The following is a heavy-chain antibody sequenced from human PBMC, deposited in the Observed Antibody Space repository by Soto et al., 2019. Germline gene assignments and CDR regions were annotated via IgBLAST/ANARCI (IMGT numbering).Heavy chain of an antibody. Sequence: SETLSLTCSVSGDSMNNGDYFWTWIRQTPGKGLQWIGYISYSGSTFYNPSLKTRLAMSVDTSKNQFSVRLRSVTAADTAVYYCARDRAHFYESSGRLDLWGQGMLVTVS. J-gene: IGHJ4*02. D-gene: IGHD3-22*01. V-gene: IGHV4-30-4*01. CDR2: ISYSGST. CDR3: ARDRAHFYESSGRLDL. CDR1: GDSMNNGDYF.